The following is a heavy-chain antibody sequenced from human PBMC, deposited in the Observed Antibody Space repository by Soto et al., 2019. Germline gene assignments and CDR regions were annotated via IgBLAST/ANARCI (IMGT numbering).Heavy chain of an antibody. J-gene: IGHJ6*02. CDR3: AREGGLLWFGELYNYYGMDV. V-gene: IGHV3-33*01. CDR2: IWYDGSNK. D-gene: IGHD3-10*01. Sequence: QVQLVESGGGVVQPGRSLRLSCAASGFTFSSYGMHWVRQAPGKGLEWGAVIWYDGSNKYYADSVKGRFTISRDNSKNTLYLQMNSLRAEDTAVYYCAREGGLLWFGELYNYYGMDVWGQGTTVTVSS. CDR1: GFTFSSYG.